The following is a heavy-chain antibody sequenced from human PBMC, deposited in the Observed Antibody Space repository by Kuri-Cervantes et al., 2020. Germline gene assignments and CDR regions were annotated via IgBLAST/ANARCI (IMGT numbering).Heavy chain of an antibody. D-gene: IGHD3-22*01. CDR3: ARAMMWSSDAFDI. CDR1: GFTFSSYW. CDR2: INSDGSST. J-gene: IGHJ3*02. Sequence: GESLKISCAASGFTFSSYWMHWVRQAPGKGLVWVSRINSDGSSTSYADSVKGRFTISRDSAKNTLYLQMNSLRAGDTAVYYCARAMMWSSDAFDIWGQGTMVTVSS. V-gene: IGHV3-74*01.